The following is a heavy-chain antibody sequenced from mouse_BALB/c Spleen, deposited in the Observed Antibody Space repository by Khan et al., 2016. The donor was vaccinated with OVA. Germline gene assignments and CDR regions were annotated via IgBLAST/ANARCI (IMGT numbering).Heavy chain of an antibody. V-gene: IGHV1-7*01. J-gene: IGHJ2*01. D-gene: IGHD1-1*01. CDR2: INPSTGYT. CDR1: GYTFINYW. Sequence: QVQLQQSGAELAKPGASVKMSCKASGYTFINYWILWVKQRPGQGLEWIGYINPSTGYTEYNQNFKDKATLTADKSSSTAYMQLSSLTSEDSAVLLWASRGLRWDFDYWGQGTTLTGSS. CDR3: ASRGLRWDFDY.